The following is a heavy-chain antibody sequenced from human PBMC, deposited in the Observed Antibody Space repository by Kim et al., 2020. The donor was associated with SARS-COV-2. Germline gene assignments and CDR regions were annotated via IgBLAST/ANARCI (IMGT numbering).Heavy chain of an antibody. J-gene: IGHJ6*02. CDR3: ANFGTVTANYYYGIDV. D-gene: IGHD2-21*02. CDR1: GFIVSNTY. Sequence: GGSLRLSCAPSGFIVSNTYLSWVRQAPGKGLEWVSVIYTGATTYYADSVKGRFTISSDNSRNTVYLQINRLRADDTAVYYCANFGTVTANYYYGIDVWC. CDR2: IYTGATT. V-gene: IGHV3-53*01.